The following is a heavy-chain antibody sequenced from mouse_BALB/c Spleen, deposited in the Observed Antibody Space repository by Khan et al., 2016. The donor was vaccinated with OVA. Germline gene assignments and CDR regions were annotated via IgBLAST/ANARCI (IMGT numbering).Heavy chain of an antibody. J-gene: IGHJ3*01. CDR3: ARSGYEYFDY. CDR2: IYPCDGDT. D-gene: IGHD2-14*01. Sequence: QVHVKQSGAELVRPGSSVKISCKASGYAFSNYWMNWVKQRPGQGLEWIGQIYPCDGDTSSNGKFRGKATLTADKSSSTAYMPLSSLTSEDSAVYFCARSGYEYFDYWGQGTLVTVSA. V-gene: IGHV1-80*01. CDR1: GYAFSNYW.